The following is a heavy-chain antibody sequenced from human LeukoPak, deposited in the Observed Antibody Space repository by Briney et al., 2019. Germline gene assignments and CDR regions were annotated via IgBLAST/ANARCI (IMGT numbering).Heavy chain of an antibody. V-gene: IGHV3-48*03. CDR1: GFSFSSYE. J-gene: IGHJ4*02. CDR2: ISSSGSTT. D-gene: IGHD3-10*01. Sequence: SGGSLRLSCAASGFSFSSYEMNWVRQAPGKGLEWISYISSSGSTTYYADSVKGRFTISRDNAKNSLYLQMNSLRAEDTAVYYCARDSSITLFRGVKDYWGQGTLVTVSS. CDR3: ARDSSITLFRGVKDY.